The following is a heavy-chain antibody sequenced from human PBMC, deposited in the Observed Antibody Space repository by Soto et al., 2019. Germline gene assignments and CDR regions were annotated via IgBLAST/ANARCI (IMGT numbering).Heavy chain of an antibody. J-gene: IGHJ4*02. D-gene: IGHD3-10*01. CDR3: ATQNPGSYHFDH. V-gene: IGHV4-59*12. Sequence: SETLSLTCTVSGGSISSYYWSWIRQPPGKGLEWIGYIYYSGSTNYNPSLKSRVTISLDKSKNEFSLRLNSVTAADTAVYYCATQNPGSYHFDHWGQGHPVTVSS. CDR1: GGSISSYY. CDR2: IYYSGST.